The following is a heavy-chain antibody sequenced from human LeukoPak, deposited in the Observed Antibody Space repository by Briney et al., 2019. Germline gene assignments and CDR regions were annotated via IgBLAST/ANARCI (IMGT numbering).Heavy chain of an antibody. Sequence: SQTLSLTCTVSGGSISSGDYYWSWIRQPLGKGLEWIGYIYYSGSTYYNPSLKSRVTISVDTSKNQFSLKLSSVTAADTAVYYCARDPGDLDYGDYYYYYGMDVWGQGTTVTVSS. CDR1: GGSISSGDYY. CDR2: IYYSGST. J-gene: IGHJ6*02. V-gene: IGHV4-30-4*01. D-gene: IGHD4-17*01. CDR3: ARDPGDLDYGDYYYYYGMDV.